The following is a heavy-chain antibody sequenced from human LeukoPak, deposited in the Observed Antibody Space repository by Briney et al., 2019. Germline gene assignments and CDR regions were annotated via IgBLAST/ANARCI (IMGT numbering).Heavy chain of an antibody. Sequence: SETLSLTCTVSGGSISSYYWSWIRQPPGKGLEWIGYIYYSGSTNYNPSLKSRVTTSLDTSKNQVSLKLSSVTAADTAVYYCARGRGVPALYCSSTSCYLRAFDIWGQGTMVTVSS. CDR1: GGSISSYY. CDR3: ARGRGVPALYCSSTSCYLRAFDI. CDR2: IYYSGST. J-gene: IGHJ3*02. V-gene: IGHV4-59*12. D-gene: IGHD2-2*01.